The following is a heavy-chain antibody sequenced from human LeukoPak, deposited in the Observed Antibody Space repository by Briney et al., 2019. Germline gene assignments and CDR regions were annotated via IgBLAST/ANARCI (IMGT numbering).Heavy chain of an antibody. CDR2: IYGDGSFT. D-gene: IGHD2-15*01. J-gene: IGHJ4*02. CDR1: GFTFSNFW. V-gene: IGHV3-74*01. CDR3: ARQHCSGGDCYFFD. Sequence: PTGGSLRLSCAASGFTFSNFWMHWVRQAPGKGLVWVALIYGDGSFTRYADSVKGRFTISRDNSKNTLYLQLNSLRAEDTAVYYCARQHCSGGDCYFFDWGQGTLVTVSS.